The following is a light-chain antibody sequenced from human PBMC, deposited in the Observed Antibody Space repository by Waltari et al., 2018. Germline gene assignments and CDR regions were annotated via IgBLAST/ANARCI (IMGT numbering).Light chain of an antibody. Sequence: QSALTQPPSVSAYPEQSTTISCTGTTSDVGASTYVPWYQQHTGNAPKLLIYDVTSRPSGVSSRFSGSKSGNTASLTISGLQREDEADYYCCSYTRASIWVFGGGTKLTVL. CDR3: CSYTRASIWV. J-gene: IGLJ3*02. V-gene: IGLV2-14*03. CDR1: TSDVGASTY. CDR2: DVT.